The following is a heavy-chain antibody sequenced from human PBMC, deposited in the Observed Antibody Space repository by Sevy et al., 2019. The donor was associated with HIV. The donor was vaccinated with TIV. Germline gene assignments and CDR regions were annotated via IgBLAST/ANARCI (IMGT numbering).Heavy chain of an antibody. CDR1: EFTFSSYV. Sequence: GGSLRLSCEDSEFTFSSYVMSWVRQAPGKGLEWVSSISPSGGSTDYSGSVKGRFTSSRDNSKNTAYLQMSSLRAEDTAIYFCAKEHISGYDWGQGTLVTVSS. D-gene: IGHD3-22*01. V-gene: IGHV3-23*01. CDR3: AKEHISGYD. CDR2: ISPSGGST. J-gene: IGHJ4*02.